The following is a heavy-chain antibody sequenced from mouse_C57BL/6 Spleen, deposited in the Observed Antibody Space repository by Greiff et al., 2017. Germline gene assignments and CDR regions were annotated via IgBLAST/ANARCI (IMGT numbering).Heavy chain of an antibody. CDR2: IHPNSGST. V-gene: IGHV1-64*01. J-gene: IGHJ4*01. CDR3: ASFPYYGSSSYAMDY. Sequence: QVQLQQPGAELVKPGASVKLSCKASGYTFTSYWMHWVKQRPGQGLEWIGMIHPNSGSTNYNEKFKSKATLTVDKSSSTAYMQLSSLTSEDSAVYYCASFPYYGSSSYAMDYWGQGTSVTGSS. CDR1: GYTFTSYW. D-gene: IGHD1-1*01.